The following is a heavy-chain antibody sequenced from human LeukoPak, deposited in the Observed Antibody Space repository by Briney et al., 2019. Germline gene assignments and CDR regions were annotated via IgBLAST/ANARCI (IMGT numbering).Heavy chain of an antibody. V-gene: IGHV3-21*01. CDR1: GFNFSSYS. J-gene: IGHJ4*02. CDR2: ISSSSSFI. CDR3: ARGYSSSWYLD. D-gene: IGHD6-13*01. Sequence: PGGSLRLSCAGSGFNFSSYSMSWGRQAPWKGVEFVSSISSSSSFIYYADSVKGRFTISRDNAKKSLSLQMNSLRADDTAVYYCARGYSSSWYLDWGQGTLVTVSS.